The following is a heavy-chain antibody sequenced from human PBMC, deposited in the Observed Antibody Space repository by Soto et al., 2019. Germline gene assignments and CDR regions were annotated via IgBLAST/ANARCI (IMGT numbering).Heavy chain of an antibody. J-gene: IGHJ5*02. D-gene: IGHD5-12*01. V-gene: IGHV4-31*03. Sequence: SETLSLTCTVSGGSISSGGYYWSWIRQHPGKGLEWIGYIYYSGSTYYNPSLKSRVTISVDTSKNQFSLKLSSVTAADTAVYYCARGGIVATIPLKSAGNWFDPWGQGTLVTVSS. CDR1: GGSISSGGYY. CDR3: ARGGIVATIPLKSAGNWFDP. CDR2: IYYSGST.